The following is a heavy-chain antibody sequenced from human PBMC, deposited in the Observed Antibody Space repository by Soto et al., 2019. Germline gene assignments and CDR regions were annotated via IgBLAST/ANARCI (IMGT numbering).Heavy chain of an antibody. V-gene: IGHV4-30-2*01. CDR2: IYHSGST. CDR1: GGSISSGGYS. D-gene: IGHD2-2*01. Sequence: SETLSLTCAVSGGSISSGGYSWSWIRQPPGKGLEWIGYIYHSGSTYYNPSLKSRVTISVDRSKNQFSLKLSSVTAADTAVYYCARGNQLHYYYGMDVWGQGTTVTVSS. CDR3: ARGNQLHYYYGMDV. J-gene: IGHJ6*02.